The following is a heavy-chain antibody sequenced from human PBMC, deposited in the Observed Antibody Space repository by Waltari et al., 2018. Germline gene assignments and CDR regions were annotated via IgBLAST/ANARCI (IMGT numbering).Heavy chain of an antibody. CDR3: ARAGRQVYYYGMDV. CDR1: GFTFSSFE. J-gene: IGHJ6*02. Sequence: EEQLVESGGGLVQPGGSLRLPCAASGFTFSSFEMNWVRQAPGKGLEWVSYIDNGGGDIYYADSVKGRFTVSRDNGKNSLYLEMNSLRDEDTAVYYCARAGRQVYYYGMDVWGQGTTVTVSS. D-gene: IGHD3-10*01. CDR2: IDNGGGDI. V-gene: IGHV3-48*03.